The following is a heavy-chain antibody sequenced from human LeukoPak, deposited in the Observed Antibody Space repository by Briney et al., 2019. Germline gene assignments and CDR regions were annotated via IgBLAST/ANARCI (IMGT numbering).Heavy chain of an antibody. CDR3: AKMLYSSSSEALYYYYYGMDV. CDR2: ISYDGSNK. J-gene: IGHJ6*02. CDR1: GFTFSSYG. Sequence: GGSLRLSCAASGFTFSSYGMHWVRQAPGKGLEWVAVISYDGSNKYYADSVKGRFTISRDSSKNTLYLQMNSLRAEDTAVYYCAKMLYSSSSEALYYYYYGMDVWGQGTTVTVSS. V-gene: IGHV3-30*18. D-gene: IGHD6-6*01.